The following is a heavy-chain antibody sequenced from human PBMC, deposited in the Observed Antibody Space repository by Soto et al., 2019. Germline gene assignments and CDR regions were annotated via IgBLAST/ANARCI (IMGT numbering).Heavy chain of an antibody. CDR2: ISSSSSYT. J-gene: IGHJ4*02. CDR3: AIRASYYDSSGYFDY. V-gene: IGHV3-11*06. CDR1: DFTFSDYY. D-gene: IGHD3-22*01. Sequence: PGGSLRLSCADSDFTFSDYYMSWIRQAPGKGLEWVSHISSSSSYTNYADSVKGRFTISRDNAKNTLYLQMNSLRAEDTAVYYCAIRASYYDSSGYFDYWGQGTLVTVSS.